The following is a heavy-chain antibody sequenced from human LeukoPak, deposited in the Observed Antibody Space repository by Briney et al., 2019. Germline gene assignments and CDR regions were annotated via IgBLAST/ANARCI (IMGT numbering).Heavy chain of an antibody. D-gene: IGHD6-13*01. Sequence: GGALRLSCAASGFTFSSYSMNWVRQAPGKGLEWVSSISSSSSYIYYADSVKGRFTVSRDNAKNSLYLQMNSLRVEDTAVYYCARLRAAQTYDYWGQGTLVTVSS. V-gene: IGHV3-21*01. CDR1: GFTFSSYS. CDR3: ARLRAAQTYDY. J-gene: IGHJ4*02. CDR2: ISSSSSYI.